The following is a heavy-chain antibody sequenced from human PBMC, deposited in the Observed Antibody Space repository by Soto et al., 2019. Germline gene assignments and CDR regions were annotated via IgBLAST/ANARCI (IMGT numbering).Heavy chain of an antibody. Sequence: SETLSLTCAVSGGSISSSNWWSWVRQPPGKGLEWIGEIYHSGSTNYNPSLKSRVTISVDKSKNQFSLKLSSVTAADTAVYYCARDRGYSSGWYRENWFDPWGQGTLVTV. CDR1: GGSISSSNW. D-gene: IGHD6-19*01. V-gene: IGHV4-4*02. CDR3: ARDRGYSSGWYRENWFDP. J-gene: IGHJ5*02. CDR2: IYHSGST.